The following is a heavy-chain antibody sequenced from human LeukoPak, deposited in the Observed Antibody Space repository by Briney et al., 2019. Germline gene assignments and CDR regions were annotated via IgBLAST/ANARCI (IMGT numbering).Heavy chain of an antibody. Sequence: SETLSLTCRVSGHSIRSGYYWSWIRQPPGGGREWIGSINHRGTTYYNPSLRGRVPILVEKSTSLICLWFNSVTATDTAVYYCARAPFGESRTEDWLGWFDPWGQGTLVRVSS. J-gene: IGHJ5*02. CDR1: GHSIRSGYY. CDR3: ARAPFGESRTEDWLGWFDP. CDR2: INHRGTT. V-gene: IGHV4-38-2*02. D-gene: IGHD3-10*01.